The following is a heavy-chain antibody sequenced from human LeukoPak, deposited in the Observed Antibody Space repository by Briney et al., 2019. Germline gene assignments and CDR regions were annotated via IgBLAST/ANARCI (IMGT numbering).Heavy chain of an antibody. Sequence: GGSLRLSCAASGFTVSSNYMSWVRQAPGKGLEWVSVIYSGGSTYYADSVKGRFTISRDNSKNTLYLQMNSLRAEDTAVYYCARERVYDFWSGYRYFDYWGQGTLVTVSS. J-gene: IGHJ4*02. CDR3: ARERVYDFWSGYRYFDY. D-gene: IGHD3-3*01. V-gene: IGHV3-66*02. CDR2: IYSGGST. CDR1: GFTVSSNY.